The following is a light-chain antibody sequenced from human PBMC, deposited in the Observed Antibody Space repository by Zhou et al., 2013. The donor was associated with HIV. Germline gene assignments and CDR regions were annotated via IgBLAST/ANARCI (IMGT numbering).Light chain of an antibody. Sequence: DIQMTQSPSSLSASVGDRVTITCRASQDIRNSLAWFQQKPGKAPKSLILTASRLHSGVSSRFSGSGSGTDFTLXISSLQPEDFATYYCQQYGANPFTFGPGTKVDIK. CDR2: TAS. CDR1: QDIRNS. J-gene: IGKJ3*01. CDR3: QQYGANPFT. V-gene: IGKV1-16*01.